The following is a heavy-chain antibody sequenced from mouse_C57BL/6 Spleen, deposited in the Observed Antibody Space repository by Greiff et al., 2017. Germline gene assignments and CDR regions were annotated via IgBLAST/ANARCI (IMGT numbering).Heavy chain of an antibody. CDR2: FHPYNDDT. CDR1: GYTFTTYP. Sequence: VQLQESGAELVKPGASVKMSCKASGYTFTTYPIEWMKQNHGKSLEWIGNFHPYNDDTKYNEKFKGKATLTVEKSSSTVYLELSRLTSDDSAVYYCARGRYYYGSFYYFDYWGQGTTLTVSS. CDR3: ARGRYYYGSFYYFDY. V-gene: IGHV1-47*01. J-gene: IGHJ2*01. D-gene: IGHD1-1*01.